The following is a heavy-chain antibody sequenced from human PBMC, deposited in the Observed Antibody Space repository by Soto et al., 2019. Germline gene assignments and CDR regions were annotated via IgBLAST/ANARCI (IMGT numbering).Heavy chain of an antibody. CDR1: GGTFSRYA. Sequence: AVKLSCKASGGTFSRYAISWVRQAPGQGLEWMGGIIPLFGTANYAQRFQGRGRITADESTTTAYMELRGLRSEDTAVYYCARGVYLDSGGYFYFYCGQGSLVTVSA. CDR2: IIPLFGTA. CDR3: ARGVYLDSGGYFYFY. J-gene: IGHJ4*02. V-gene: IGHV1-69*13. D-gene: IGHD3-22*01.